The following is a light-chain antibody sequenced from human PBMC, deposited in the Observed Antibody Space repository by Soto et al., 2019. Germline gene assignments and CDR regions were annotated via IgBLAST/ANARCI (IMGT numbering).Light chain of an antibody. CDR2: GAS. CDR1: QSISRSS. V-gene: IGKV3-20*01. CDR3: QQYDSSPRT. J-gene: IGKJ1*01. Sequence: EIVLTQSPGTLSLSPGERGTLSCRASQSISRSSLAWYQQKPGQAPRLLIYGASSRATGIPDRFSGSGSGTDFTLTISRLELEDFAVYYCQQYDSSPRTFGQGTKVEIK.